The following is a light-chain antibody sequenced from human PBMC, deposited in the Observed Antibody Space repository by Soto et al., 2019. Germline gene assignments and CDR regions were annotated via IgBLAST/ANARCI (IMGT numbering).Light chain of an antibody. V-gene: IGKV1-12*01. Sequence: IQMTESASSVSASVGYRVTITGWASQAISTNLAWYQQKPGKAPKLLIYAASSLQSGVPPSFSGIGSGTDFTLTISRLQHEDVAIYDGLQANRVTLSFRQGTRLEI. J-gene: IGKJ5*01. CDR1: QAISTN. CDR3: LQANRVTLS. CDR2: AAS.